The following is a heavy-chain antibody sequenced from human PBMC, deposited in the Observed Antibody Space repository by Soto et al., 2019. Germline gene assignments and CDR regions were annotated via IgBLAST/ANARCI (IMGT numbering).Heavy chain of an antibody. CDR1: GYTFTGYY. CDR2: INPKNGGT. D-gene: IGHD1-26*01. V-gene: IGHV1-2*02. CDR3: ARDLPIVGTTTWDY. Sequence: QVQLVQSGAEVKKSGASVMVSCKASGYTFTGYYIHWVRQAPGQGLEWMGWINPKNGGTNYVQKFQGRVTMTRDTSISTAYMELSRLRSDDTAVYYCARDLPIVGTTTWDYWGQGTLFSVSS. J-gene: IGHJ4*02.